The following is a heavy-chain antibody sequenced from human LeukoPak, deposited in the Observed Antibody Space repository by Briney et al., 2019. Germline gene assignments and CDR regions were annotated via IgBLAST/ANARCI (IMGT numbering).Heavy chain of an antibody. V-gene: IGHV3-23*01. CDR2: ISGSGVST. J-gene: IGHJ4*02. D-gene: IGHD1-7*01. Sequence: GGSLRLSCPASGFTFNNYAMIWVRQAPGKGLEWVSGISGSGVSTYYADSVKGRFTVSRDNSKNTLYLQMSSLRAEDTAVYYCAKDERNWNYNLASQTYDWGQGTLVTVSS. CDR1: GFTFNNYA. CDR3: AKDERNWNYNLASQTYD.